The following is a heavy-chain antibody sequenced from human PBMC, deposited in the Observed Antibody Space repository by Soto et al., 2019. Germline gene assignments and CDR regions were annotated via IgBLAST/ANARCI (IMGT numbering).Heavy chain of an antibody. CDR2: IYSGGST. CDR1: GFTVSSNY. D-gene: IGHD3-16*01. V-gene: IGHV3-53*01. Sequence: EVQLVESGGGLIQPGGSLRLSCAASGFTVSSNYMSWVRQAPGKGLEWVSVIYSGGSTYYADSVKGRFTISRDNSKNTLYLKMNSLRAEDTAVYYCARDGAAVGAQDAFDIWGQGTMVTVSS. CDR3: ARDGAAVGAQDAFDI. J-gene: IGHJ3*02.